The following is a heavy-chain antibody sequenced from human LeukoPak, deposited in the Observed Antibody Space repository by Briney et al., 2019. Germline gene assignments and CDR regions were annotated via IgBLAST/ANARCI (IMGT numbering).Heavy chain of an antibody. V-gene: IGHV4-39*01. CDR3: ARLPAATDI. J-gene: IGHJ3*02. Sequence: SETLSLTCTVSGGSISSSTYYWGWVRQPPGRGGEWIASIYYSGSTYYNPSLKSRVTISVDTSKNQFSLKVSSVTAADTAVYYCARLPAATDIWGQGTMVTVSS. CDR1: GGSISSSTYY. CDR2: IYYSGST.